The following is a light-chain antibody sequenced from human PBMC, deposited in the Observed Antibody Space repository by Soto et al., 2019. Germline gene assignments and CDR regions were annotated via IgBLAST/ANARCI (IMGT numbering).Light chain of an antibody. CDR2: AAS. Sequence: DIQMTQTPSSRSASVGDIDTVTCRASQSISTYLNWYEQKPGKAPNLLIYAASTLQSGVPSRFSGSGSGTDFTLTISSLQPEDFATYYCQQSYSTPPTFGQGTKVDIK. CDR3: QQSYSTPPT. CDR1: QSISTY. V-gene: IGKV1-39*01. J-gene: IGKJ1*01.